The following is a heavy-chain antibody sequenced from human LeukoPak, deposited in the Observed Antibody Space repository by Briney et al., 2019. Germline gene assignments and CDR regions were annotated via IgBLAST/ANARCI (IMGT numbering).Heavy chain of an antibody. CDR2: IGYDGSNK. D-gene: IGHD3-10*01. Sequence: GGSLRLSCAASGFTFSSHVMHWVRQAPGKGLEWVAVIGYDGSNKYYADSVKGRFTISRDNPKKSLYLQVNSLRAEDTAVYYCAGTRNLRGDYSDYWGQGTLVTVSS. CDR3: AGTRNLRGDYSDY. V-gene: IGHV3-33*01. CDR1: GFTFSSHV. J-gene: IGHJ4*02.